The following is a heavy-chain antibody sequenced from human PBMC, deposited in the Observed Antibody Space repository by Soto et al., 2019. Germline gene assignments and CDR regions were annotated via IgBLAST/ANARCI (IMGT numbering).Heavy chain of an antibody. J-gene: IGHJ4*02. CDR3: ARGTGFGYCSGGSCYYGGY. CDR1: GGTFSSYA. V-gene: IGHV1-69*01. Sequence: VQLVQSGAEVKKPGSSVKVSCKASGGTFSSYAISWVRQAPGQGLEWMGGIIPIFGTANYAQKFQGRVTITADESTSTAYMELSSLRSEDTAVYYCARGTGFGYCSGGSCYYGGYWGQGTLVTVSS. CDR2: IIPIFGTA. D-gene: IGHD2-15*01.